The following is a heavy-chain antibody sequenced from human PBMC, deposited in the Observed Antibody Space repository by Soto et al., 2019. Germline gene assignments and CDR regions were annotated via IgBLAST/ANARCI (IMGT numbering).Heavy chain of an antibody. V-gene: IGHV4-39*01. D-gene: IGHD2-15*01. CDR1: GGSVSSRSYF. CDR2: IYYNGST. CDR3: ARQRVIPATPTNWFDP. Sequence: QVQVQESGPGLVKPSDTLSLTCTVSGGSVSSRSYFWGWIRQPPGKGLEWIGTIYYNGSTYYNPSLKSRGTLSVDTSKNQFSLKLTSVTASDTSLYYCARQRVIPATPTNWFDPWGQGTLVTVSS. J-gene: IGHJ5*02.